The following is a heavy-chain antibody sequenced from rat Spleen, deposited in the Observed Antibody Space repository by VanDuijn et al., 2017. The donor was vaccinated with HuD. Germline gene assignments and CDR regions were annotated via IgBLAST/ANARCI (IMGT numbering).Heavy chain of an antibody. J-gene: IGHJ4*01. V-gene: IGHV2-72*01. CDR1: GFSLTGNN. Sequence: QVQLKESGPGLVQPSQTLSLTCTVSGFSLTGNNVHWVRQPPGKSLVWMGTIWAGGGTNYNSAVKSRLSISRDTSKSQVLLKMNSLQPEDTGTYYCARHLREASGVMDAWGQGASVTVSS. CDR2: IWAGGGT. CDR3: ARHLREASGVMDA. D-gene: IGHD4-3*01.